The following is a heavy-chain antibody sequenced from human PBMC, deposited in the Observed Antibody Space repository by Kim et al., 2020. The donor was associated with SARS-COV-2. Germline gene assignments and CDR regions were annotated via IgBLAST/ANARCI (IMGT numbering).Heavy chain of an antibody. V-gene: IGHV1-46*01. CDR2: INPSGGST. CDR3: ARDDCGGDCHQRTGFFYYYYMDV. Sequence: ASVTVSCKASGYTFTSYYMHWVRQAPGQGLEWMGIINPSGGSTSYAQKFQGRVTMTRDTSTSTVYMELSSLRSEDTAVYYCARDDCGGDCHQRTGFFYYYYMDVWGKGTTVTVSS. J-gene: IGHJ6*03. CDR1: GYTFTSYY. D-gene: IGHD2-21*01.